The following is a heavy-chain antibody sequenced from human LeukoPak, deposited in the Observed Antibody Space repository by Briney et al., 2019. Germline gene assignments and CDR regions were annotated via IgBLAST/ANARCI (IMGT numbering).Heavy chain of an antibody. CDR2: IYSGGST. CDR3: AREEYSSSSFDY. CDR1: GFTVSSNY. J-gene: IGHJ4*02. D-gene: IGHD6-6*01. V-gene: IGHV3-66*01. Sequence: PGGSLRLSCAASGFTVSSNYMSWVRQAPGKGLEWVSVIYSGGSTYYADSVKGRFTISRDNSKNTLYLQMNSLRAEDTAVYYCAREEYSSSSFDYWGQGTLVTVSS.